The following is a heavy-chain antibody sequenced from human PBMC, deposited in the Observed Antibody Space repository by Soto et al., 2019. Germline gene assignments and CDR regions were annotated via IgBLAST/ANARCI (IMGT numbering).Heavy chain of an antibody. D-gene: IGHD2-2*01. Sequence: SETLSLTCKVSGGSISTRSYYWTWIRQPPGKGLEWIGEINHAGSTNYNPSLKSRVTISVDTSKNQLSLNLNSVTAADTAVYYCARDSTRRGTCDIWGQGTMVTVSS. CDR2: INHAGST. V-gene: IGHV4-39*07. CDR3: ARDSTRRGTCDI. J-gene: IGHJ3*02. CDR1: GGSISTRSYY.